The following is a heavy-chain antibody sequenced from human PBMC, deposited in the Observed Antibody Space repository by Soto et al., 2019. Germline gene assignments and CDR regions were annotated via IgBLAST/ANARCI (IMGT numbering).Heavy chain of an antibody. Sequence: EVQLVESGGGLVQPGGSLRLSCAASGFTFSSYEMNWVRQAPGKGLEWISYISSSDNTIYYADSVKGRFTISRDNAKNSFYWKINSRGAEDRVVYYWGRCAVVGGSHPRGTFDIGAQGKMFPVSS. CDR3: GRCAVVGGSHPRGTFDI. D-gene: IGHD1-26*01. V-gene: IGHV3-48*03. CDR2: ISSSDNTI. CDR1: GFTFSSYE. J-gene: IGHJ3*02.